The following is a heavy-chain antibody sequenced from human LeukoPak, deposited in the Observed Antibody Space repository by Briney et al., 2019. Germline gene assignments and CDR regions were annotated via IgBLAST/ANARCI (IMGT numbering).Heavy chain of an antibody. CDR3: ARAFNSGSYLDS. Sequence: SETLSLTCTISGGSTSTISYYWAWIRQPPGKGLEWIGSVYYSGSTYYNPSLKSRVFISEDRPKKQLCLKLSSVTAADTAVYYCARAFNSGSYLDSWGQGTLVTVSS. V-gene: IGHV4-39*07. D-gene: IGHD1-26*01. CDR2: VYYSGST. J-gene: IGHJ4*02. CDR1: GGSTSTISYY.